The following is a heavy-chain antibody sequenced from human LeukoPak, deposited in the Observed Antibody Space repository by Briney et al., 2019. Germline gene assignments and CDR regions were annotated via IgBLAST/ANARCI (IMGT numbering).Heavy chain of an antibody. CDR2: ISSSGSTI. V-gene: IGHV3-48*03. D-gene: IGHD3-10*02. Sequence: GGSLRLSCAASEFSVGSNYMTWVRQAPGKGLEWVSYISSSGSTIYYADSVKGRFTVSRDNAKNSLYLQMNSLRAEDTAVYYCAELGITMIGGVWGKGTTVTISS. CDR3: AELGITMIGGV. CDR1: EFSVGSNY. J-gene: IGHJ6*04.